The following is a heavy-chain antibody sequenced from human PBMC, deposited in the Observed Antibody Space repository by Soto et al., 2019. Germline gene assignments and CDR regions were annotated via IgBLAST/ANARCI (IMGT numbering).Heavy chain of an antibody. V-gene: IGHV3-30-3*01. Sequence: QVHLVESGGGVVQPGRSLRLSCAASGFTFSSYAMHWVRQAPGKGLEWVAHISHGGSNNYYADSVKGRFTISRDNSKNMVYLQMNSLRVDDTAVYYCARDRSMVVVVPGYWGQGTLVTVSS. J-gene: IGHJ4*02. CDR2: ISHGGSNN. CDR3: ARDRSMVVVVPGY. CDR1: GFTFSSYA. D-gene: IGHD2-2*01.